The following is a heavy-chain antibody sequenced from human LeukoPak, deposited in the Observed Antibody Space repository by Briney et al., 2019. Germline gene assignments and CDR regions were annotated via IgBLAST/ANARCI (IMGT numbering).Heavy chain of an antibody. Sequence: PSETLSLTCTVFGGSLSSYYWVWVRQPSGKGLEWIGLIYSSGSIKYNPSLKSRLTISLDTSKNQISLKLTSVTAADTAIYYCARQFEFWGQGTLVTVSS. CDR3: ARQFEF. CDR1: GGSLSSYY. J-gene: IGHJ4*02. V-gene: IGHV4-59*08. CDR2: IYSSGSI.